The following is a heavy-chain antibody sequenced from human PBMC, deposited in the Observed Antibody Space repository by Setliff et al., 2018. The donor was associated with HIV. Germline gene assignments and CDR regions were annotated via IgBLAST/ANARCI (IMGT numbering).Heavy chain of an antibody. J-gene: IGHJ4*01. Sequence: ASVKVSCKASGYTFTTYSLHWVRQAPGHSLEWVGWINVGKGDTKYSQELQDRVTITRDTSANTAYMELSRLRSDDTAVYFCARGALLAVFDFDHWGHGTLVTVSS. V-gene: IGHV1-3*01. CDR2: INVGKGDT. D-gene: IGHD3-10*01. CDR3: ARGALLAVFDFDH. CDR1: GYTFTTYS.